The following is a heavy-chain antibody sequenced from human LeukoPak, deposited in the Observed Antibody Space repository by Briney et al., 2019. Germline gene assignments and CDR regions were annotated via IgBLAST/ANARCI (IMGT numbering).Heavy chain of an antibody. CDR2: ISGSGGST. Sequence: GGSLRLSCAASGFTFSSYAMSWVRQAPGKGLEWVSAISGSGGSTYYADSVKGRFTISRDNSKNTLYLQMNSLRAEDTAVYYCAKAYKWEQLGRYLDYWGQGTLVTVSS. J-gene: IGHJ4*02. V-gene: IGHV3-23*01. CDR3: AKAYKWEQLGRYLDY. CDR1: GFTFSSYA. D-gene: IGHD1-26*01.